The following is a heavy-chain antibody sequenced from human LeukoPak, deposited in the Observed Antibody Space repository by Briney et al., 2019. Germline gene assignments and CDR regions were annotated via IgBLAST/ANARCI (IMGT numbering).Heavy chain of an antibody. J-gene: IGHJ4*02. CDR2: IRYDGSNK. Sequence: GGSLRLSCAASGFTFSSYGMHWVRQAPGKGLEWVAFIRYDGSNKYYADSVKGRFAISRDNSKNTLYLQMNSLRAEDTAVYYCAKRFGRGSSWPFDYWGQGTLVTVSS. V-gene: IGHV3-30*02. CDR1: GFTFSSYG. CDR3: AKRFGRGSSWPFDY. D-gene: IGHD6-13*01.